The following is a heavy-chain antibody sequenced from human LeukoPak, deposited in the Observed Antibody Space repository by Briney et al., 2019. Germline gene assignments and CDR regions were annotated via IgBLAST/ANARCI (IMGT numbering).Heavy chain of an antibody. D-gene: IGHD1-20*01. Sequence: PSETLSLTCTVSGGSIRSYYWSWIRQSPGKALEWIGYSHYSGSTSYDPSLKSRVTISVDTSKNQLSLRLSSVTAADTAVYYCAKILTGTGPTMDVWGQGTTVAVSS. CDR3: AKILTGTGPTMDV. CDR2: SHYSGST. CDR1: GGSIRSYY. V-gene: IGHV4-59*01. J-gene: IGHJ6*02.